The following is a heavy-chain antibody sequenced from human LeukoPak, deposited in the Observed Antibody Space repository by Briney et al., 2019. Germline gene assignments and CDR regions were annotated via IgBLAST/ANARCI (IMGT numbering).Heavy chain of an antibody. CDR1: GYTFTDYY. CDR2: INPKSYDT. D-gene: IGHD1-26*01. CDR3: ARGGIYLYYHMDV. Sequence: ASVKVSCKALGYTFTDYYMHWVRQAPGQELEWMGWINPKSYDTKYAEKFQGRVTMARDTSISTAYMELSRLTSDDTAVYYCARGGIYLYYHMDVWGKGTTVSVSS. V-gene: IGHV1-2*02. J-gene: IGHJ6*03.